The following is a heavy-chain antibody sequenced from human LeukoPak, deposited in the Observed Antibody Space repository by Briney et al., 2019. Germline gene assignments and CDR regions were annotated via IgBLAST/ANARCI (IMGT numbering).Heavy chain of an antibody. J-gene: IGHJ4*02. D-gene: IGHD6-6*01. V-gene: IGHV4-34*01. CDR3: AREVRPKYSRDDY. CDR2: INHSGST. CDR1: GFTFSSDA. Sequence: GSLRLSCAASGFTFSSDAMSWVRQAPGKGLEWIGEINHSGSTNYNPSLKSRVTISVDTSKNQFSLKLSSVTAADTAVYYCAREVRPKYSRDDYWGQGTLVTVSS.